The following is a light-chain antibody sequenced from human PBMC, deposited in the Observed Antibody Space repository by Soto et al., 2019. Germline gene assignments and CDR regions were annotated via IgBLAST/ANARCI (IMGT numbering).Light chain of an antibody. J-gene: IGKJ1*01. V-gene: IGKV1-39*01. Sequence: EIQMTQSPSSLSASVGDRVTITCRASQYIGDFLNWYQQTPGKPPKLLIFGASNLHIGVPSRFSGSGSGTEFTPTISNLQREDFATYYCQQSYFILGTFGRGTKVDIK. CDR1: QYIGDF. CDR2: GAS. CDR3: QQSYFILGT.